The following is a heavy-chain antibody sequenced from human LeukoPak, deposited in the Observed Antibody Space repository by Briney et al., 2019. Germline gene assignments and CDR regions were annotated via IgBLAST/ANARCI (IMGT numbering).Heavy chain of an antibody. J-gene: IGHJ5*02. V-gene: IGHV1-2*06. Sequence: GASVKVSCKTSGYTFTNYYIHWVRQAPGQGLEWMGRIDPNTGGTKSAKNFQGRVTMTRDTSISTAYMALSRLRSDDTAVYYCARSRGYSYGYTWGQGTLVTVSS. CDR3: ARSRGYSYGYT. CDR2: IDPNTGGT. CDR1: GYTFTNYY. D-gene: IGHD5-18*01.